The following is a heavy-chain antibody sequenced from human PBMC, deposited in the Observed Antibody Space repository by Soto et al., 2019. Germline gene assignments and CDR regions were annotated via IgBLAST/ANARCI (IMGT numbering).Heavy chain of an antibody. Sequence: LCLTCTVCGVSISTYFWNWIRQVPVKGLEWIGSTNYNGRTNYNSNPSLKSRVTISVDTSKNQFSLNLRSVTAADTAVYYCARDKEHNHGAFLGYWGQGTMVTVSS. CDR2: TNYNGRT. D-gene: IGHD2-8*01. CDR3: ARDKEHNHGAFLGY. CDR1: GVSISTYF. J-gene: IGHJ4*02. V-gene: IGHV4-59*01.